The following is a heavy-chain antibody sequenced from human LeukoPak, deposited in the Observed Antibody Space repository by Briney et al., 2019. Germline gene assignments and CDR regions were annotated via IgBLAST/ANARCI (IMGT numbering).Heavy chain of an antibody. J-gene: IGHJ5*02. V-gene: IGHV2-5*02. CDR1: GFSLRTSGVG. D-gene: IGHD5-18*01. CDR2: IYWDDDK. Sequence: SGPTLMKPTQTLTLTCTFSGFSLRTSGVGVGWIRQPPGRAREWLAYIYWDDDKRYSPALKSRLTITKDTSKNQVVLTVTNMDPVDTATYYCAHRKVDTPMDPWRQGTLVTVSS. CDR3: AHRKVDTPMDP.